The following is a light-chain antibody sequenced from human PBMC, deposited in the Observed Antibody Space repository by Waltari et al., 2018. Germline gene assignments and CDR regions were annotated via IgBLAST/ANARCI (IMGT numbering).Light chain of an antibody. CDR3: LSYVCGNRVM. J-gene: IGLJ3*02. Sequence: QSALTQPPSASGSPGQSVTISCTGTSSALLNYNFVSWYQQLPGKAPKLLIYEVNRRPSGVPDRFSGFKSGNTASLIVSGLQSEDEADYYCLSYVCGNRVMFGGGTKLTVL. V-gene: IGLV2-8*01. CDR1: SSALLNYNF. CDR2: EVN.